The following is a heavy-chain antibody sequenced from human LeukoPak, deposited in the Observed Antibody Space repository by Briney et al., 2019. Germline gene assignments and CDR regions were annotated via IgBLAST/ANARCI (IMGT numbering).Heavy chain of an antibody. V-gene: IGHV4-39*07. CDR3: ARSFEGQLVLYY. D-gene: IGHD6-13*01. J-gene: IGHJ4*02. Sequence: SETLSLTCSVSGGSISSTDYYWGWIRQPPGKGLEWIGSIYYTGSTFYNPSLKSRVTISVDTSKNQFSLKLSSVTAADTAVYYCARSFEGQLVLYYWGQGTLVTVSS. CDR2: IYYTGST. CDR1: GGSISSTDYY.